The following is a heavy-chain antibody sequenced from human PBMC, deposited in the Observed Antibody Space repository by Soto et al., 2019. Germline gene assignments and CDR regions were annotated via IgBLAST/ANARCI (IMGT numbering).Heavy chain of an antibody. V-gene: IGHV5-51*01. CDR3: AASIFYYGMDV. CDR1: GDTFTNYW. Sequence: GESLKICCKGSGDTFTNYWIGWVRQMPGKGLEWMGITYPGDSDTKYNPSFQGQVTISADKSITTTYLQWSSLKASDTAIYYCAASIFYYGMDVWGQGTTVTVSS. J-gene: IGHJ6*02. CDR2: TYPGDSDT.